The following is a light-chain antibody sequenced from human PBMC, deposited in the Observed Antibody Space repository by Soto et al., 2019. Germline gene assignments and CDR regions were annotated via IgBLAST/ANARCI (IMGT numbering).Light chain of an antibody. V-gene: IGKV3-15*01. Sequence: EIVMTQSPATLSVSPGERATLSCRASHSVSSYLVWYQQKSGQAPRLLIYGASTRATGIPARFSGSGSGTDFTLTISSLQSEDFAVYYCQQHKDWPLTFGQGSKVEIK. CDR2: GAS. CDR1: HSVSSY. CDR3: QQHKDWPLT. J-gene: IGKJ1*01.